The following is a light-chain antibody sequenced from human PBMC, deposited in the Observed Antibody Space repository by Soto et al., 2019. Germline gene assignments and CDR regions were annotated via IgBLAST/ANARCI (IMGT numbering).Light chain of an antibody. CDR1: QGIRNF. Sequence: EIVMTQSPATLSVSPGEKATLSCRASQGIRNFLAWSQQKPGQAPRLLISGASTRATGIPARFSGSGSGTDFTLTISSLQSEDFAVYYCQQSASWPWTFGQGTKVEIK. CDR2: GAS. V-gene: IGKV3-15*01. J-gene: IGKJ1*01. CDR3: QQSASWPWT.